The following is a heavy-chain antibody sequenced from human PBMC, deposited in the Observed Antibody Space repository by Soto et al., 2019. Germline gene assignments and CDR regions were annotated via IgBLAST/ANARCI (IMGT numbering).Heavy chain of an antibody. V-gene: IGHV4-31*03. CDR1: GGSISSGCYY. Sequence: SETLSLTCTVSGGSISSGCYYWSWIRQQPGKGLEWIGYIYYSGSTYYNPSLKSRVTISVDTSKNQFSLKLSSVTAADTAVYYCARGLDYDFWSGYYGDNLFDYWGQGTLVTVS. CDR3: ARGLDYDFWSGYYGDNLFDY. CDR2: IYYSGST. D-gene: IGHD3-3*01. J-gene: IGHJ4*02.